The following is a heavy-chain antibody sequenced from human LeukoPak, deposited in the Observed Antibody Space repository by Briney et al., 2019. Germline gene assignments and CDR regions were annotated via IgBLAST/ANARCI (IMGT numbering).Heavy chain of an antibody. CDR3: ARARRAGPYNWFDP. J-gene: IGHJ5*02. CDR1: GGSFSGYY. Sequence: PSETLSLTCAVYGGSFSGYYWSWLRQPPGKGLEWIGEINHSGSTNYNPSLKSRVTISVDTSKNQFSLKLSSVTAADTAVYYCARARRAGPYNWFDPWGQGTLVTVSS. D-gene: IGHD1-14*01. CDR2: INHSGST. V-gene: IGHV4-34*01.